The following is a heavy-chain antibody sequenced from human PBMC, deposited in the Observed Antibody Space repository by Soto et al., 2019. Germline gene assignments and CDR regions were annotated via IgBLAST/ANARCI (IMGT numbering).Heavy chain of an antibody. CDR2: IYSGGST. V-gene: IGHV3-66*01. CDR3: ARDPWAADY. J-gene: IGHJ4*02. D-gene: IGHD3-16*01. CDR1: GFTVSTKY. Sequence: EVQLVESGGGLVQPGGSLRLSCAASGFTVSTKYMSWVRQAPGKGLEWVSVIYSGGSTFYADSVRGRFTISRDNSKNTVNPQMNSLRAEDTAVYYCARDPWAADYWDQGTLVTVSS.